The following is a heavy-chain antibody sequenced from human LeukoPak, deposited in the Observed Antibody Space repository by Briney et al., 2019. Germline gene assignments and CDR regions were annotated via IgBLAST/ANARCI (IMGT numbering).Heavy chain of an antibody. Sequence: SETLSLTCTVSGGSMTTHHWNWIRQTPGKGLEWIGYMFDSGRTKENPSLKSRVTLSADTSKNQLSLRLSSVTAADTAVYYCTTIKRGNIFGYYLWGQGILVTVSS. J-gene: IGHJ5*02. CDR3: TTIKRGNIFGYYL. CDR1: GGSMTTHH. D-gene: IGHD5-18*01. CDR2: MFDSGRT. V-gene: IGHV4-59*11.